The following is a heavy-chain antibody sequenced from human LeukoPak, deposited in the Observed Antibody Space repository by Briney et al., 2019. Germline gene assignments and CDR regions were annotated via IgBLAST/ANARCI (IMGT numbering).Heavy chain of an antibody. CDR3: ASYCSSTSCYDY. J-gene: IGHJ4*02. Sequence: RPGGSLRLSCAASGFTFSSYGMHWVRQAPGKGLEWVAVIWYDGSNKYYADSVKGRFTISRDNSKNTLYLQMNSLRAEDTAVYYCASYCSSTSCYDYWGQGTLVTVSS. CDR1: GFTFSSYG. CDR2: IWYDGSNK. V-gene: IGHV3-33*01. D-gene: IGHD2-2*01.